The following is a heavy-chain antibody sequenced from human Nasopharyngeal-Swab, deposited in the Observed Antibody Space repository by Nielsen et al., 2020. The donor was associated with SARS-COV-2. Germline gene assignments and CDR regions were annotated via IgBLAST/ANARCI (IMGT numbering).Heavy chain of an antibody. J-gene: IGHJ4*02. D-gene: IGHD3-16*02. Sequence: GEFLKISCAASGFTFSSYWMSWVRQAPGKGLEWVANIKQDGSEKYYVDSVKGRFTISRDNAKNSLYLQMNSLRAESTAVYYCARDDYVWGSYRYTTYFDYWGQGTLVTVSS. V-gene: IGHV3-7*01. CDR3: ARDDYVWGSYRYTTYFDY. CDR2: IKQDGSEK. CDR1: GFTFSSYW.